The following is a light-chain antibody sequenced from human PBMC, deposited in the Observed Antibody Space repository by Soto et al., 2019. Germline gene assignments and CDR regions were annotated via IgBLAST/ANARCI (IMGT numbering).Light chain of an antibody. CDR1: QSVSSTY. CDR3: QLYGSTPPRT. Sequence: EIVLTQSPGTLSLSPGERATLSCRASQSVSSTYLGWYQQKPGQAPRLLIYGASSRATGIPDRLSGSGSGTDFTPTIARLEPEYYAVYYCQLYGSTPPRTFDQVTKVELK. J-gene: IGKJ1*01. CDR2: GAS. V-gene: IGKV3-20*01.